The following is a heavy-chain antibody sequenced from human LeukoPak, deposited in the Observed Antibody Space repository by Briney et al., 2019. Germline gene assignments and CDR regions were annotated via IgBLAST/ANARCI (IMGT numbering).Heavy chain of an antibody. CDR3: ARSKYNWNYLGY. D-gene: IGHD1-20*01. V-gene: IGHV3-48*01. J-gene: IGHJ4*02. CDR1: GFTFSSYS. Sequence: GGSLRLSCAASGFTFSSYSMNWVRQAPGKGLEWVSYMSSSSSTIYYADSVKGRFTISRDNAKNSLYLQMNSLRAEDTAVYYCARSKYNWNYLGYWGQGTLVTVSS. CDR2: MSSSSSTI.